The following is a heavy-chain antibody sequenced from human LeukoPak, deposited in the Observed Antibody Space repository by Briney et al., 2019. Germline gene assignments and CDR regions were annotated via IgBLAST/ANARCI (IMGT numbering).Heavy chain of an antibody. CDR1: SDSISSSRFC. V-gene: IGHV4-39*07. CDR2: ISYSGST. J-gene: IGHJ3*02. D-gene: IGHD3-10*02. CDR3: ARGAPYYYVRVYDAFDI. Sequence: SETLSLTCTVSSDSISSSRFCGGWIRQPPGRGLEWIATISYSGSTYYNPSLKSRVTISVDTSKNQFSLKLSSVTAADTAVYYCARGAPYYYVRVYDAFDIWGQGTMVTVSS.